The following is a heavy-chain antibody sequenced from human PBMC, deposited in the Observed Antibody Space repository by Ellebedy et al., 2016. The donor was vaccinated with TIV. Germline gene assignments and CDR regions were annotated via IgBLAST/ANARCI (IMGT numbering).Heavy chain of an antibody. J-gene: IGHJ6*03. Sequence: GESLKISXAASGFTFSRYAMHWVRQAPGKGLEWVSAISGSGGSTYYADSVKGRFTISRDNSKNTLYLQMNSLRAEDTAVYYCAKRVFFMDVWGKGTTVTVSS. CDR1: GFTFSRYA. D-gene: IGHD6-6*01. CDR2: ISGSGGST. V-gene: IGHV3-23*01. CDR3: AKRVFFMDV.